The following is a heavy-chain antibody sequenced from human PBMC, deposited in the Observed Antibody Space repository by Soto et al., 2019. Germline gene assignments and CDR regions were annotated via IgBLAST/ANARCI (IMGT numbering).Heavy chain of an antibody. D-gene: IGHD3-10*01. CDR3: ARSPGRSGSNYFLGAVVYFDY. CDR2: MSPRDSDT. Sequence: EVQLVQSGAEVKKPGESLMISCKAFGDSFASDWIVWVRQLPGKGLEWVGMMSPRDSDTKYSPSFQGQVTMSADKSISTAYLQRRSLKASDTAMYYCARSPGRSGSNYFLGAVVYFDYWGQGTLVTVSS. CDR1: GDSFASDW. J-gene: IGHJ4*02. V-gene: IGHV5-51*01.